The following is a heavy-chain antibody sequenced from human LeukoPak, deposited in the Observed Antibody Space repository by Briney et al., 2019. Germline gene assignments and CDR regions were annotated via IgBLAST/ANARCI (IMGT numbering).Heavy chain of an antibody. V-gene: IGHV3-23*01. D-gene: IGHD3-22*01. J-gene: IGHJ4*02. CDR3: AKVNYYHPYF. CDR2: IDVTTGIS. Sequence: LPGGALRLYCAASRFNFSTYSMSRVRRSPGKGLAWVSTIDVTTGISYYADSVKGRFTISRDNFQNTLFLQLNNLRVDDTAVYYCAKVNYYHPYFWGQGTLVTVSS. CDR1: RFNFSTYS.